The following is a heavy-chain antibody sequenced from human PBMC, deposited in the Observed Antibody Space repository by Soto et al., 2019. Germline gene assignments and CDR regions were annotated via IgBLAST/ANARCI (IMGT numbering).Heavy chain of an antibody. CDR2: ISPMYGTK. V-gene: IGHV1-69*12. CDR3: VRGGVLTPFDP. CDR1: GGTFSSYS. J-gene: IGHJ5*02. D-gene: IGHD3-16*01. Sequence: QVQLVQSGAELKKPGSSVKVSCQTSGGTFSSYSIHWVRQAPGQGLEYMGSISPMYGTKNYARTYRGRLTFMADESTSTVYMEMANLKSDDSALYFCVRGGVLTPFDPWGQGTLVTVSS.